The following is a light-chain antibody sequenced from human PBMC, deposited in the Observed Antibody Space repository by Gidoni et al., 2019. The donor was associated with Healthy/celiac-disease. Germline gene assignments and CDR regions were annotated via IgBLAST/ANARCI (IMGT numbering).Light chain of an antibody. CDR3: QQYGSSPFT. J-gene: IGKJ3*01. Sequence: EIVLTQSPGTMSLSPGERATLSCRASQSVSRSYLAWYQQKPGQAPRLLLYGASSRAPGIPDRFSGSGSGTDFTLTISRLEPEDFAVYYCQQYGSSPFTFGPGTKVDIK. V-gene: IGKV3-20*01. CDR1: QSVSRSY. CDR2: GAS.